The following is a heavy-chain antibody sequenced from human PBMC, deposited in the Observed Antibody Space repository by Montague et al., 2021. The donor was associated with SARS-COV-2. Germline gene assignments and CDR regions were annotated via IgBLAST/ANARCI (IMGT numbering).Heavy chain of an antibody. CDR3: VRADLPDADTPHLDYYKGMDL. V-gene: IGHV4-59*01. CDR1: GDSISTNY. CDR2: GYYSGRS. Sequence: SETLSLTCTVSGDSISTNYWAWIRQPPGKGLEWIGYGYYSGRSSYNSSLTSRVPISVDTYKNQDSLNLRSVTAADTAVYFCVRADLPDADTPHLDYYKGMDLWGQGTTVTVSS. J-gene: IGHJ6*02. D-gene: IGHD1-14*01.